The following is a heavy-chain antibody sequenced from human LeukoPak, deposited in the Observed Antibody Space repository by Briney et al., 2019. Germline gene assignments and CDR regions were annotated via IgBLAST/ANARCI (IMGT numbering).Heavy chain of an antibody. V-gene: IGHV3-33*06. J-gene: IGHJ4*02. D-gene: IGHD6-13*01. CDR2: IWYDGSNK. CDR3: AKWAAAGPFDY. CDR1: GFTFSSYG. Sequence: GGSLRLSCAASGFTFSSYGMHWVRQAPGKGLEWVAGIWYDGSNKYYADSVKGRFTISRDNSKNTLYLQMNSLRAEDTAAYYCAKWAAAGPFDYWGQGTLVTVSS.